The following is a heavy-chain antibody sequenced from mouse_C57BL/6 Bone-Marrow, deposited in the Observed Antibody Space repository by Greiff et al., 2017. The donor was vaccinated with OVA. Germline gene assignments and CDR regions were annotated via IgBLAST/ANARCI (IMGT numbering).Heavy chain of an antibody. CDR2: IYIGNGYT. CDR3: ARTTVVPYWYFDV. CDR1: GYTFTSYG. Sequence: VQLQPSGAELVRPGSSVKLSCKTSGYTFTSYGINWVKQRPGLGLEWIGFIYIGNGYTEYNEKFKGKATLTSDTSTITAYKQLSSLTSEDSAIYFCARTTVVPYWYFDVWGTGTTVTVSS. D-gene: IGHD1-1*01. J-gene: IGHJ1*03. V-gene: IGHV1-58*01.